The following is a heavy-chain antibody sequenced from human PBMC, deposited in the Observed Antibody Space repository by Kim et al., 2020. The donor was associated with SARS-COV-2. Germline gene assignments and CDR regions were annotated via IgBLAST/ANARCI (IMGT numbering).Heavy chain of an antibody. D-gene: IGHD2-21*02. CDR1: GFTFSSYA. Sequence: GGSLRLSCAASGFTFSSYAMHWVRQAPGKGLEWVATISYDGSNKYYADSVKGRITISRDDSKNTLYMQMNSLRPDDTAVYYCAREPACGGDCSGDYWGQGTLVTVSS. V-gene: IGHV3-30-3*01. J-gene: IGHJ4*02. CDR2: ISYDGSNK. CDR3: AREPACGGDCSGDY.